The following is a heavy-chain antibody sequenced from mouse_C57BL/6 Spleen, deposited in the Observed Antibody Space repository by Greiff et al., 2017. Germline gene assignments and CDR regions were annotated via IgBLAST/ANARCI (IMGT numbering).Heavy chain of an antibody. V-gene: IGHV1-61*01. D-gene: IGHD1-1*01. J-gene: IGHJ3*01. Sequence: VQLQQSGAELVRPGSSVKLSCKASGYTFTSYWMDWVKQRPGQGLEWIGNIYPSDSETHYNQKFKDKATLTVDKSSSTAYMQLSSLTSEDSAVYYCARGNYYSGFAYWGQGTLVTVSA. CDR1: GYTFTSYW. CDR3: ARGNYYSGFAY. CDR2: IYPSDSET.